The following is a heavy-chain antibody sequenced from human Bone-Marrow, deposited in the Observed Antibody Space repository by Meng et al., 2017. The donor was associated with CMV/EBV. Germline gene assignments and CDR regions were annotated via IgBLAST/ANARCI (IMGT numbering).Heavy chain of an antibody. V-gene: IGHV4-59*12. CDR3: SSQEGGTSRAN. CDR2: ISYGGDT. Sequence: SEPLSLTCTVSGDSMSAYYWSWIRQPPGKGLEWIGYISYGGDTTYNPSLSSRVTISIDTSKNQFSLTLNSVTAADTAIYYCSSQEGGTSRANWGQGTLVTVSS. CDR1: GDSMSAYY. D-gene: IGHD3-16*01. J-gene: IGHJ4*02.